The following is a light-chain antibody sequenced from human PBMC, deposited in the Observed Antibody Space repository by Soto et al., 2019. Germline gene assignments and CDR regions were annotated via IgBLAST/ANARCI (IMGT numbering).Light chain of an antibody. V-gene: IGKV4-1*01. CDR3: QQYYSTPPT. CDR1: QSVLYSSNNKNY. J-gene: IGKJ3*01. Sequence: DIVMTQSPDSLAVSLGERATINCKSSQSVLYSSNNKNYLAWYQQKPGQPPKLLIYWASTRESGVPDRFSGSGSGTEFPLTISSLQAEDVAVYYCQQYYSTPPTFGPGTKVDIK. CDR2: WAS.